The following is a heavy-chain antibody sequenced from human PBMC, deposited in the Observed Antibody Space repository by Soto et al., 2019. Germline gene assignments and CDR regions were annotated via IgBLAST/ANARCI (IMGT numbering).Heavy chain of an antibody. CDR1: GGSISSSTYC. CDR2: IYYNGST. D-gene: IGHD2-15*01. CDR3: ARQGVEFDS. J-gene: IGHJ4*02. Sequence: QLQLQESGPGLVKPSETLSLTCTVSGGSISSSTYCWGWIRQPPGKGLEWIGSIYYNGSTFYNPSLKSRVTISVDTSKNQFSLKLNSVTAADTAVYHCARQGVEFDSWGQGTLVTVSS. V-gene: IGHV4-39*01.